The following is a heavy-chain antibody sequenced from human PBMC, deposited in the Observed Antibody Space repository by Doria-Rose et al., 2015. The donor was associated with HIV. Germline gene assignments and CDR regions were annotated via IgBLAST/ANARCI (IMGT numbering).Heavy chain of an antibody. V-gene: IGHV2-26*01. CDR3: ARIKSSRWYHKYYFDF. CDR1: GVSLSSPGMG. D-gene: IGHD6-13*01. Sequence: SGPVLVKPTETLTLTCTVSGVSLSSPGMGVSWIRQPPGKALEWLADIFSDEERSYQTSLKSRLTISRGTSESQVVLTMTDMDPVDTATYYCARIKSSRWYHKYYFDFWGQGTLVIVSA. CDR2: IFSDEER. J-gene: IGHJ4*02.